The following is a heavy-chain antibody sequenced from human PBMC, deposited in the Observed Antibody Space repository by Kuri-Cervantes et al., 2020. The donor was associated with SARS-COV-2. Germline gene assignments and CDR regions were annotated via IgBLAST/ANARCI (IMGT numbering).Heavy chain of an antibody. V-gene: IGHV4-59*01. J-gene: IGHJ4*02. CDR2: IYYSGST. CDR3: ARLGNTATLDY. D-gene: IGHD5-18*01. Sequence: SETLSLTCTVSGGSISSYYWSWIRQPPGKGLEWIGYIYYSGSTNYNPSLKSRVTISVDTSKNQFSLKLSSVTAADTAVYYCARLGNTATLDYWGQGTLVTVSS. CDR1: GGSISSYY.